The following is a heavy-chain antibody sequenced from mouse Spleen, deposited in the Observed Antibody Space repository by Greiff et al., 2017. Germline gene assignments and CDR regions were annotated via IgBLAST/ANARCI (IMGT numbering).Heavy chain of an antibody. CDR2: IDPSDSYT. D-gene: IGHD2-1*01. Sequence: VQLQQPGAELVKPGASVKLSCKASGYTFTSYWMQWVKQRPGQGLEWIGEIDPSDSYTNYNQKFKGKATLTVDTSSSTAYMQLSSLTSEDSAVYYCARGNHYAMDYWGQGTSVTVSS. CDR3: ARGNHYAMDY. CDR1: GYTFTSYW. V-gene: IGHV1-50*01. J-gene: IGHJ4*01.